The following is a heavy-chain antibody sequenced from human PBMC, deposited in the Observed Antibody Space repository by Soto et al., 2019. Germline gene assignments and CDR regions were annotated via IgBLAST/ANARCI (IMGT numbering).Heavy chain of an antibody. CDR3: ATRFYSSGVLFDY. D-gene: IGHD3-10*01. V-gene: IGHV4-39*07. CDR1: GGSISSSSYY. Sequence: SETLSLTCTVSGGSISSSSYYWGWIRQPPGKGLEWIGSIYNSGTTNYHPSLKSRVTISIDTSKSQFYLKLTSVTAADTAIYYCATRFYSSGVLFDYWGPGTQVTVSS. CDR2: IYNSGTT. J-gene: IGHJ4*02.